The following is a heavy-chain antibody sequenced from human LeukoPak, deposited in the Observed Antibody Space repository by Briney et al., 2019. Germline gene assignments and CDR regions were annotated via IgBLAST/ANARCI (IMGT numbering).Heavy chain of an antibody. CDR3: ARGDYRFDY. D-gene: IGHD4-17*01. CDR1: GGSFSGYY. CDR2: IYYSGST. Sequence: NPSETLSLTCAVYGGSFSGYYWSWIRQPPGKGLEWIGYIYYSGSTNYNPSLKSRVTISVDTSKNQFSLKLSSVTAADTAVYYCARGDYRFDYWGQGTLVTVSS. J-gene: IGHJ4*02. V-gene: IGHV4-59*01.